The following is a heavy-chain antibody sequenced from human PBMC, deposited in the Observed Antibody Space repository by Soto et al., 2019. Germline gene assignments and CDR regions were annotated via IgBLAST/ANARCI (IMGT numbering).Heavy chain of an antibody. CDR1: GGSISSYY. CDR3: ARTYCSSTSCYLDY. D-gene: IGHD2-2*01. J-gene: IGHJ4*02. CDR2: INYSGST. V-gene: IGHV4-59*01. Sequence: SATLSLTCTVSGGSISSYYWSWIRQPPGKGLDWIGYINYSGSTNYNPSLKSRVTFSVDTSKNQFSLKLRSVTSADTAVYYCARTYCSSTSCYLDYWGQGTLVTVSS.